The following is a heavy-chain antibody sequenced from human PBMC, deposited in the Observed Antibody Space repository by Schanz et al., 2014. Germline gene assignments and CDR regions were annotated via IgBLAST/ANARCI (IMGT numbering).Heavy chain of an antibody. J-gene: IGHJ3*02. CDR3: ARGGRGGYPGRAFET. CDR1: GFTFSFSG. CDR2: IRSDGSNE. Sequence: VHLVESGGGVVQPGGSLRLSCAASGFTFSFSGMQWVRQAPGKGLEWVAFIRSDGSNENYADSVRGRFTISRDNSKNTVYLQRNRLRAEDTAVYSCARGGRGGYPGRAFETGGQGKMVTASS. V-gene: IGHV3-30*02. D-gene: IGHD5-12*01.